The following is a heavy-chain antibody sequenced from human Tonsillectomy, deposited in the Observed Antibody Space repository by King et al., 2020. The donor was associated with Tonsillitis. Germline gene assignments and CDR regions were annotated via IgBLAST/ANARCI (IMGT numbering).Heavy chain of an antibody. CDR1: GFTFNNYG. J-gene: IGHJ4*02. CDR3: ARESGSQGSFDY. Sequence: VQLVQSGGGVVQPGRSLRLSCAASGFTFNNYGMHWVRQAPGKGLEWVAVIWPDGSLKFYADSLEGRFTISRDNSRNTVYLQMNSLRAEDTAVYYCARESGSQGSFDYWGQGTLVTVSS. D-gene: IGHD1-26*01. V-gene: IGHV3-33*01. CDR2: IWPDGSLK.